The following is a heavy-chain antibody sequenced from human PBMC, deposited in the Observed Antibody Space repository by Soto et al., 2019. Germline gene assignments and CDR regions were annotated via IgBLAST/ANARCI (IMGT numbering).Heavy chain of an antibody. CDR3: ARDRSIAVAGTSDAFDI. CDR1: GGTFSSYA. CDR2: IIPIFGTA. Sequence: ASVKVSCKASGGTFSSYAISWVRQALGQGLEWMGGIIPIFGTANYAQKFQGRVTITADESTSTAYMELSSLRSEDTAVYYCARDRSIAVAGTSDAFDIWGQGTMVTVSS. V-gene: IGHV1-69*13. J-gene: IGHJ3*02. D-gene: IGHD6-19*01.